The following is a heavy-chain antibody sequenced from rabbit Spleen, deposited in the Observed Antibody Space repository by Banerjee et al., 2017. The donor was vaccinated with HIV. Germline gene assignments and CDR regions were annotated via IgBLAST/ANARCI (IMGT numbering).Heavy chain of an antibody. J-gene: IGHJ3*01. CDR1: GFSFSSSYW. CDR2: IYAGSSGST. V-gene: IGHV1S40*01. Sequence: QSLEESGGDLVKPGASLTLTCTASGFSFSSSYWICWVRQAPGKGLEWIACIYAGSSGSTYYASWAKGRFTISKTSSTTVTLQMTSLTAADTATYFCARGIYDIGISYPPRLDLWGPGTLVTVS. D-gene: IGHD7-1*01. CDR3: ARGIYDIGISYPPRLDL.